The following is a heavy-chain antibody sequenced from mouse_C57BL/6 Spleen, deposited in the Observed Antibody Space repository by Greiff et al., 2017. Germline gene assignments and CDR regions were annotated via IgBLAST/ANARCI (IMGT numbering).Heavy chain of an antibody. CDR2: INPSTGGT. CDR1: GYSFTGYY. D-gene: IGHD3-2*02. V-gene: IGHV1-42*01. CDR3: ARTDSSGYGTY. J-gene: IGHJ3*01. Sequence: EVQLQQSGPELVKPGASVKISCKASGYSFTGYYMNWVKQSPEKSLEWIGEINPSTGGTTYNQKFKAKATLTVDKSSSTAYMQLKSLTSEDSAVYYCARTDSSGYGTYWGQGTLVTVSA.